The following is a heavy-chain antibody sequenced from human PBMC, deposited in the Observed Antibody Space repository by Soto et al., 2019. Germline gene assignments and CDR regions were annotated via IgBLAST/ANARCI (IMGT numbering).Heavy chain of an antibody. D-gene: IGHD1-26*01. CDR1: GFTFTDYW. CDR2: LNQGGNEK. J-gene: IGHJ4*02. Sequence: GGSLRLSCAASGFTFTDYWMSWVRQAPGKGLEWVANLNQGGNEKNYLDSVKGRFTISRDNAKNSVYLQLNSLRAEDTAVYYCARDRFIGNYYIKGVTYIFDNWGQGAPVTVSS. CDR3: ARDRFIGNYYIKGVTYIFDN. V-gene: IGHV3-7*03.